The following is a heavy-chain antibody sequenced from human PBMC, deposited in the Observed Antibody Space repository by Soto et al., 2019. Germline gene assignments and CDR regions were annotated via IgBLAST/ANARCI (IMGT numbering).Heavy chain of an antibody. CDR1: GFSFSSHS. J-gene: IGHJ4*02. D-gene: IGHD2-21*01. V-gene: IGHV3-48*02. CDR2: ISSSGSTI. Sequence: HPGGSLRLSCAASGFSFSSHSMKWVRQAPGKGLEWVSYISSSGSTIYYADSVKGRFTISRDNAKNSLYLQMNSLRDDDTAVYYCARGRGYCGGTNYYLAYWGQGALVTVSS. CDR3: ARGRGYCGGTNYYLAY.